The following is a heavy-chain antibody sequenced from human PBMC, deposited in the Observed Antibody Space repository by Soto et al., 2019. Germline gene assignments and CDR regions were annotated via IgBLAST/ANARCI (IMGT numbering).Heavy chain of an antibody. CDR3: AKKPPSSIQGWAFGMDV. CDR1: GFSVTTNY. CDR2: TFTGGST. V-gene: IGHV3-53*02. J-gene: IGHJ6*02. D-gene: IGHD1-26*01. Sequence: EVQLVETGGGLIQPGGSLRLSCLASGFSVTTNYIIWVRQPPGKGLEWVSTTFTGGSTHYADSVKGRFSISRDNSKNTVYLQMSNLRVEDTAVYYCAKKPPSSIQGWAFGMDVWGQGPTVSVSS.